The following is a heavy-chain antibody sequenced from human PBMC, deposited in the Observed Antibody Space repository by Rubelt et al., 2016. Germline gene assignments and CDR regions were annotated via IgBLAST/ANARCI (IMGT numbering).Heavy chain of an antibody. V-gene: IGHV4-59*01. Sequence: QVQLQESGPGLVKPSETPSLTCTVSGASIRSYYWSWIRQPPGKGLEWIGNIYYGGRTNYTPSLKSRVTMSVDTSTNQGSLKLSSVTAADTAVYHCAKDGASSLWGQGTMVTVSS. D-gene: IGHD3-16*01. CDR2: IYYGGRT. CDR1: GASIRSYY. CDR3: AKDGASSL. J-gene: IGHJ3*01.